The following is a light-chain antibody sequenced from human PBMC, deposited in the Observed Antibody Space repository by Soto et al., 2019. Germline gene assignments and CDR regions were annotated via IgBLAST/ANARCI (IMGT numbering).Light chain of an antibody. Sequence: PGERATLSCRAIQSVSSSYLAWYQQKPGQAPRLLIYDASNRATGIPARFSGSGSGTDFTLTISRLEPEDFAVYYCQQYGSSPPITFGQGTRLEI. J-gene: IGKJ5*01. V-gene: IGKV3-20*01. CDR3: QQYGSSPPIT. CDR1: QSVSSSY. CDR2: DAS.